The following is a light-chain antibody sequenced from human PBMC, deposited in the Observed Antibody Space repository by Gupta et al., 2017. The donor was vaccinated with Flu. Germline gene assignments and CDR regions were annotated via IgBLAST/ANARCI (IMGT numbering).Light chain of an antibody. CDR3: QQYHNWPRT. CDR2: AAS. Sequence: ELVMTQSPATLSVSPGARATLSCRASQSVNRNLVWYQHKFGQAPRLLIYAASMRASGVPPRFSGSGSGTEFTLTISSLQSEDFAIYYCQQYHNWPRTFGPGTKVEVK. V-gene: IGKV3-15*01. CDR1: QSVNRN. J-gene: IGKJ1*01.